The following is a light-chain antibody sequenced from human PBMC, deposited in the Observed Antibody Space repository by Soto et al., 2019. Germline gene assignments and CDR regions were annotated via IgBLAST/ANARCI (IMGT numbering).Light chain of an antibody. J-gene: IGLJ2*01. V-gene: IGLV1-40*01. CDR1: SSNIGAGYD. Sequence: QSVLTQPPSVSGAPGQRVTISCTGSSSNIGAGYDVHWYQQLPGTAPKLLIYGNSHRPSGVPDRFSGSKSGTSASLAITGLQAEYEADYYCQSYDSSLSGVVFGGGTKLTVL. CDR2: GNS. CDR3: QSYDSSLSGVV.